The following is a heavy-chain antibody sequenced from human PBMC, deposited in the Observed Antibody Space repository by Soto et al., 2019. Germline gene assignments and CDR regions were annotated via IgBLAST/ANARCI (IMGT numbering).Heavy chain of an antibody. V-gene: IGHV1-69*13. CDR1: GGSFSGQA. CDR3: GSVTX. D-gene: IGHD2-21*02. CDR2: IIPIFHTT. Sequence: ASVKVSCKASGGSFSGQAVSWVRQAPGRGLEWMGGIIPIFHTTNYARKFQGRLTITADESTSTAFMELTSLTSADTAVYYRGSVTXWGQGTQVTVSX. J-gene: IGHJ1*01.